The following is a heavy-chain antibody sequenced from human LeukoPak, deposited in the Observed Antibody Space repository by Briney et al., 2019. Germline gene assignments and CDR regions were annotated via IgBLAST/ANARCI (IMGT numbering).Heavy chain of an antibody. CDR2: INPSGGST. V-gene: IGHV1-46*01. CDR3: ARDQDWNYAFDI. D-gene: IGHD1-7*01. Sequence: ASVKVSCKASGHTLTSYFIHWVRQAPGQGLEWMGIINPSGGSTSYAQKFQGRVTMTRDTSTSTVYMELSSLRSEGTAVYYCARDQDWNYAFDIWGQGTMVTVSS. J-gene: IGHJ3*02. CDR1: GHTLTSYF.